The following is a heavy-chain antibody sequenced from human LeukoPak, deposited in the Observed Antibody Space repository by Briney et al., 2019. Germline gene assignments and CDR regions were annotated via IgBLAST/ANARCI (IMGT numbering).Heavy chain of an antibody. CDR1: GYRFTSYW. J-gene: IGHJ4*02. Sequence: LGESLKISCKGSGYRFTSYWIGWVRQMPGKGLEWMGIVYPADSRAGYSPSFQGQVTISVDKSINTAYLRWSSLKASDTAIYYCARHDWLPDYWGQGTLVTVSS. CDR2: VYPADSRA. CDR3: ARHDWLPDY. V-gene: IGHV5-51*01. D-gene: IGHD3-9*01.